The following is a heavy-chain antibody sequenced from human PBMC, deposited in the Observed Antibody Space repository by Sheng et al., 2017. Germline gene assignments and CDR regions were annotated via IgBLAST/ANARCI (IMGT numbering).Heavy chain of an antibody. D-gene: IGHD3-22*01. Sequence: EVQLVESGGGLVQPGGSLRLSCVASGFTFSDFWMNWIRQAPGKGLEYVAKIRLDGSEKYYADSVKGRFTISRDNSKNTLYLQMNSLRPEDTAVFYCGKEYDSSRHYITAEYWGQGTLVTVSS. V-gene: IGHV3-7*01. CDR1: GFTFSDFW. J-gene: IGHJ4*02. CDR3: GKEYDSSRHYITAEY. CDR2: IRLDGSEK.